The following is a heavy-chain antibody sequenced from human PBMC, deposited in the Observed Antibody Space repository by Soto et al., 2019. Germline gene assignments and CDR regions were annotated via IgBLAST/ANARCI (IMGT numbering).Heavy chain of an antibody. CDR3: ARSAYCSGGSDDWFDP. D-gene: IGHD2-15*01. CDR1: GFSLSTSGMC. CDR2: IDWDDDK. J-gene: IGHJ5*02. Sequence: SGPTLVNPTQTLTLTCTFSGFSLSTSGMCVSWIRQPPGKALEWLALIDWDDDKYYSTSLKTRLTISKDTSKNQVVLTMTNMDPVDTATYYCARSAYCSGGSDDWFDPWGQGTLVTVSS. V-gene: IGHV2-70*01.